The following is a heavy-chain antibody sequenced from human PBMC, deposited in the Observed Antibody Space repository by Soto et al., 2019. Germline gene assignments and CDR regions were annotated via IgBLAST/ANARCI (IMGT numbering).Heavy chain of an antibody. CDR2: IYSSGST. Sequence: SETLSLTCTVSGGSISSYYWSWIRQPPGKGLEWIGYIYSSGSTNYNPSLKSRVTISLDTSQNQFSLKLLSVTAADTAVYYCARSGVTGLVIPSHWFDPWGQGTLVTVSS. V-gene: IGHV4-59*12. CDR3: ARSGVTGLVIPSHWFDP. D-gene: IGHD2-21*02. J-gene: IGHJ5*02. CDR1: GGSISSYY.